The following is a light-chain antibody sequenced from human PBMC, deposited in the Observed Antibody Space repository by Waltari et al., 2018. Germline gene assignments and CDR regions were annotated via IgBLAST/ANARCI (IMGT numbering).Light chain of an antibody. CDR1: SSDVGGYNY. CDR3: SSFTSSSTWV. V-gene: IGLV2-14*01. CDR2: DVN. Sequence: QSALTHPASVSGSPGQSITISCTVTSSDVGGYNYVSWYQQHPGKAPKLMIYDVNNRPSGVSNRFSGSKSGNTASLTISGLQAEDEADYYCSSFTSSSTWVFGGGTKLTVL. J-gene: IGLJ3*02.